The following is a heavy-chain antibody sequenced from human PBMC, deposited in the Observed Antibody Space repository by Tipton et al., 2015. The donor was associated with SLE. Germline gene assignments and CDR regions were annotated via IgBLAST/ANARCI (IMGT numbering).Heavy chain of an antibody. J-gene: IGHJ4*02. CDR3: ARGYSSSWSDLDY. V-gene: IGHV4-59*02. CDR2: IHYTGST. D-gene: IGHD6-13*01. CDR1: GGSVGNYY. Sequence: TLSLTCTVSGGSVGNYYWSWIRQSPGKGLEWIGYIHYTGSTEYNPSLKSRVTISMATSNNQFSLKLSSVTAADTAVYYCARGYSSSWSDLDYWGQGTLVTVSS.